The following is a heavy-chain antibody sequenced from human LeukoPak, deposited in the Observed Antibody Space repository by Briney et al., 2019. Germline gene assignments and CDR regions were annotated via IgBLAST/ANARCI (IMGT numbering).Heavy chain of an antibody. Sequence: SETLSLTCAVYGGSFSGYYWSWIRQPPGKGLEWIGEINHSGSTNYNPSLKSRVTMSVDTSKNQFSLKLSSVTAADTAVYYCARGGRYCSSTSCYFEDYWGQGTLVTVSS. CDR2: INHSGST. V-gene: IGHV4-34*01. J-gene: IGHJ4*02. CDR1: GGSFSGYY. D-gene: IGHD2-2*01. CDR3: ARGGRYCSSTSCYFEDY.